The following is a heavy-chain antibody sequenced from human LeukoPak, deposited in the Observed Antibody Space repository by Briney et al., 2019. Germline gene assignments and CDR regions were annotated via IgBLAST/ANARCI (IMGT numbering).Heavy chain of an antibody. D-gene: IGHD3-10*02. CDR3: AELGITMIGGV. V-gene: IGHV3-48*03. Sequence: GGSLRLSCAASGFTFSSYEMNWVRQAPGKGLEWVSYISSSGSTIYYADSVKVRFAISRDNAKNSLYLQMNSLRAEDTAVYYCAELGITMIGGVWGKGTTVTISS. J-gene: IGHJ6*04. CDR2: ISSSGSTI. CDR1: GFTFSSYE.